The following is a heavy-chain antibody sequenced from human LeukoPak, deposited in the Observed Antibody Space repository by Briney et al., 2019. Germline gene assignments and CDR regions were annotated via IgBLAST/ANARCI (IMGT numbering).Heavy chain of an antibody. CDR2: ISAYNGNT. J-gene: IGHJ4*02. CDR1: GYTFTSYG. V-gene: IGHV1-18*01. Sequence: ASVKVSCKASGYTFTSYGISWVRQAPGQGLEWMGWISAYNGNTNYAQKLQGRVTMTTDTSTSTVYMELRSLRSDDTADYYCAGDWWYGDYSIGDNWGQGTLVTVSS. D-gene: IGHD4-17*01. CDR3: AGDWWYGDYSIGDN.